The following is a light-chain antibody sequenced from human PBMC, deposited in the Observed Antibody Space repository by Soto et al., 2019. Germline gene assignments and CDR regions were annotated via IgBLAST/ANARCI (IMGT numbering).Light chain of an antibody. CDR2: EVS. Sequence: QSALTQPASVSGSPGQSITISCTGTSSDVGGYNYVSWYQQHPGKAPKLRIYEVSNRPSGVSNRFSGSKSGNTASLTISGLQADDEADYYCNSYTSKSTGVFGTGTKLTVL. CDR1: SSDVGGYNY. CDR3: NSYTSKSTGV. J-gene: IGLJ1*01. V-gene: IGLV2-14*01.